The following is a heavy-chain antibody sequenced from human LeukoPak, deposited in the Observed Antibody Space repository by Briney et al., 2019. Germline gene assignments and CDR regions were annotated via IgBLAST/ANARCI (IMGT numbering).Heavy chain of an antibody. V-gene: IGHV1-8*03. Sequence: GASVKVSCKASGYTFTGYDINWVRQATGQGLEWMGWMSPDSGNTGYAQKFQGRVTITRNTSISTAYMELSSLRSEDTAVYYCARGVRLRLFERLPDYYYMDVWGKGTTATVSS. D-gene: IGHD3-3*01. CDR1: GYTFTGYD. J-gene: IGHJ6*03. CDR3: ARGVRLRLFERLPDYYYMDV. CDR2: MSPDSGNT.